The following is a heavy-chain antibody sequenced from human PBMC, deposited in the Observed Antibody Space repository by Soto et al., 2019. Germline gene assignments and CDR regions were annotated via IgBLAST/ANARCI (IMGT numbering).Heavy chain of an antibody. CDR3: ARAPTYYDILTGYYPDAFDI. V-gene: IGHV3-11*01. D-gene: IGHD3-9*01. CDR2: ISSSGSTI. J-gene: IGHJ3*02. Sequence: GGSLRLSCAASGFTFSDYYMSWIRQAPGKGLEWVSYISSSGSTIYYADSVKGRFTISRDNAKNSLYLQMNSLRAEDTAVYYCARAPTYYDILTGYYPDAFDIWGQGTMVTVSS. CDR1: GFTFSDYY.